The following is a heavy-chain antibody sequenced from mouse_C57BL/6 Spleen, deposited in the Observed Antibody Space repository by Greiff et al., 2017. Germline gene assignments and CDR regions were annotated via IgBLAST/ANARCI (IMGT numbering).Heavy chain of an antibody. CDR3: ARDGYPVMDY. CDR1: GYAFSSSW. J-gene: IGHJ4*01. CDR2: IYPGDGDT. Sequence: QVQLKQSGPELVKPGASVKISCKASGYAFSSSWMNWVKQRPGKGLEWIGRIYPGDGDTNYNGKFKGKATLTADKSSSTAYMQLSSLTSEDSAVYFCARDGYPVMDYWGQGTSVTVSS. V-gene: IGHV1-82*01. D-gene: IGHD2-3*01.